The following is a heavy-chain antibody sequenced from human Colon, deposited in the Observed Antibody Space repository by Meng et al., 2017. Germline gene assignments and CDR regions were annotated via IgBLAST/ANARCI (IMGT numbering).Heavy chain of an antibody. Sequence: ASVKVSCKAAGYTFINYGIKWVRQAPGQGLEWMGWINDHGGVTNYAQDLQGRVTITTDASTTTAYLELSSLRSEDTAVYYCARYRAAAGTYYFDYWGQGTLVTVSS. D-gene: IGHD6-13*01. CDR1: GYTFINYG. CDR2: INDHGGVT. J-gene: IGHJ4*02. CDR3: ARYRAAAGTYYFDY. V-gene: IGHV1-18*01.